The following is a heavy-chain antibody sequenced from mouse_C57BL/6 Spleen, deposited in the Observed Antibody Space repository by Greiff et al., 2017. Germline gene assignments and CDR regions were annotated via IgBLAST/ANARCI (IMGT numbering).Heavy chain of an antibody. CDR1: GYTFTSYG. D-gene: IGHD2-12*01. Sequence: QVHVKQSGAELARPGASVKLSCKASGYTFTSYGISWVKQRTGQGLEWIGEFYPRSGNTYYNEKFKGKAKLTADKSSSTAYMELRSLTCEDSAVYCCTRGEYDAGYYFGYWGQGTTLTVSS. CDR3: TRGEYDAGYYFGY. J-gene: IGHJ2*01. CDR2: FYPRSGNT. V-gene: IGHV1-81*01.